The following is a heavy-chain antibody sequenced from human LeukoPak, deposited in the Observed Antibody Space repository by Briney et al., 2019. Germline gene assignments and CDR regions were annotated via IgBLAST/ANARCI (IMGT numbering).Heavy chain of an antibody. CDR1: RHSLSKYW. CDR2: VKSDGSNQ. D-gene: IGHD3-10*01. Sequence: GGSLRLSCAASRHSLSKYWMHWVRHAPGKGLVWVSRVKSDGSNQSYADSVKGRFTISRDNAENMLYLQMNTLGAEDTAVYYCARDIVSGSGSLDYWGQGTLVTVSS. V-gene: IGHV3-74*01. CDR3: ARDIVSGSGSLDY. J-gene: IGHJ4*02.